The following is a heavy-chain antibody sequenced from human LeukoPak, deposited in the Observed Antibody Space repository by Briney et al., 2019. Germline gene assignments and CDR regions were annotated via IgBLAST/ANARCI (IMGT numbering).Heavy chain of an antibody. Sequence: SETLSLTCAVYGGSFSGYYWSWIRQPPGKGLEWIGEINHSGSTNYNPSLKSRVTISVDTSKNQFSLKLSSVTPEDTAVYYCARDPSGSYDAFDIWGQGTMVTVSS. V-gene: IGHV4-34*01. CDR3: ARDPSGSYDAFDI. CDR1: GGSFSGYY. D-gene: IGHD3-22*01. J-gene: IGHJ3*02. CDR2: INHSGST.